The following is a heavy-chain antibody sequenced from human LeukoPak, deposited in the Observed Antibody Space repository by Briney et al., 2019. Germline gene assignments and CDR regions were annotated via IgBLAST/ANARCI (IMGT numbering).Heavy chain of an antibody. J-gene: IGHJ4*02. D-gene: IGHD6-19*01. Sequence: GGSLRLSCAASGFTFSSYAMSWVRQAPGKGLEWVSAISGSGGSTYYADSVKGRFTISRDNSKNTLYLQMNSLRAEDTAVYYCAKSFGGIAVAGGVGYYFDYWGQGTLVTVSS. CDR3: AKSFGGIAVAGGVGYYFDY. CDR2: ISGSGGST. CDR1: GFTFSSYA. V-gene: IGHV3-23*01.